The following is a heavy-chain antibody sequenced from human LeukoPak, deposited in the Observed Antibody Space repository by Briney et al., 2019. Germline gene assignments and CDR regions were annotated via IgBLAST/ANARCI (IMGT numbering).Heavy chain of an antibody. V-gene: IGHV4-39*07. CDR2: IFYSGGT. CDR3: ATLYSSSFRSWARDY. CDR1: GGSINTPNYY. D-gene: IGHD6-6*01. J-gene: IGHJ4*02. Sequence: SETLSLTCTVSGGSINTPNYYWGWIRQTPGKGLEWIGNIFYSGGTYYSPSLTSRVTISLDTSRNQFSLKLSSVTAADTAVYYCATLYSSSFRSWARDYWGQGTLVTVSS.